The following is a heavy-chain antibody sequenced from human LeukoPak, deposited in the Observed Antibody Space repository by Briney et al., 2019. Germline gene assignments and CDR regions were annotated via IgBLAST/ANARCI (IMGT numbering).Heavy chain of an antibody. CDR1: GFTFSSYS. D-gene: IGHD3-22*01. CDR3: ARGGDYYDSSGHDAFDI. J-gene: IGHJ3*02. Sequence: EGSLRLSCAASGFTFSSYSMNWVRQAPGKGLEWVSSISSSSSYIYYADSVKGPFTISRDNAKNSPYLQMNSLRAEDTAVYYCARGGDYYDSSGHDAFDIWGQGTMVTVSS. CDR2: ISSSSSYI. V-gene: IGHV3-21*01.